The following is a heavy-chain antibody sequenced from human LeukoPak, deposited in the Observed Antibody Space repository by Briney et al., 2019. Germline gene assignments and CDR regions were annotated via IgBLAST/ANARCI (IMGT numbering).Heavy chain of an antibody. V-gene: IGHV3-23*01. Sequence: GGSLRLSCAASGITFSNYVMSWVRLAPGKGLEWVSAISGSGGSTYYADSVKGRFTISRDNSKNTLYLQMNSLRAEDTAVYYCAKLDPRYYDFWSGYPTLHFDYWGQGTLVTVSS. CDR1: GITFSNYV. CDR2: ISGSGGST. D-gene: IGHD3-3*01. CDR3: AKLDPRYYDFWSGYPTLHFDY. J-gene: IGHJ4*02.